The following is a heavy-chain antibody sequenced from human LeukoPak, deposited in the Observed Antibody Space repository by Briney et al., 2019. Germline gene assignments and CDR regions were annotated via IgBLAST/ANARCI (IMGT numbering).Heavy chain of an antibody. CDR1: GGSISSSSYY. CDR3: ASQSITIFGVVTMTWFDP. V-gene: IGHV4-39*07. CDR2: IYYSGST. Sequence: SETLSLTCTVSGGSISSSSYYWGWIRQPPGKGLEWIGCIYYSGSTYYNPSLKSRVTISVDTSKNQFSLKLSSVTAADTAVYYCASQSITIFGVVTMTWFDPWGQGTLVTVSS. J-gene: IGHJ5*02. D-gene: IGHD3-3*01.